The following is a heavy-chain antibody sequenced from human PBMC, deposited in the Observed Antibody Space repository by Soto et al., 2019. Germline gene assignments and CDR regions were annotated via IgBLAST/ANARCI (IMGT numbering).Heavy chain of an antibody. D-gene: IGHD1-7*01. V-gene: IGHV1-69*12. CDR3: ASHGITGTWVYYYGMDV. J-gene: IGHJ6*02. Sequence: QVQLVQSGAEVKKPGSSVKVSCKASGGTFSSYAISWVRQAPGQGLAWMGGIIPIFGTANYAQKFQGRVTITAAESTSTAYMELSSLRSEDTAVYYCASHGITGTWVYYYGMDVWGQGTTVTVSS. CDR2: IIPIFGTA. CDR1: GGTFSSYA.